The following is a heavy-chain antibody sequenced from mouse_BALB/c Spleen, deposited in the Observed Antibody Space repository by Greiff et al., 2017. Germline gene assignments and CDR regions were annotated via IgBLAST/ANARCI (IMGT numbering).Heavy chain of an antibody. CDR1: GFTFSSYA. CDR2: ISSGGSYT. CDR3: ARLEVTFDY. D-gene: IGHD2-2*01. J-gene: IGHJ2*01. V-gene: IGHV5-9-1*01. Sequence: EVMLVESGGGLVKPGGSLKLSCAASGFTFSSYAMSWVRQTPEKRLEWVATISSGGSYTYYPDSVKGRFTISRDNAKNTLYLQMSSLRSEDTAMYYCARLEVTFDYWGQGTTLTVSS.